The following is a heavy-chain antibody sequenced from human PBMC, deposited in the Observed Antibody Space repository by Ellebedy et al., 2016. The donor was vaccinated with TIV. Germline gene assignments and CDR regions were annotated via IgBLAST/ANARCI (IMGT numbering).Heavy chain of an antibody. CDR1: GFTFSSYT. V-gene: IGHV3-21*01. CDR3: VAGAGWLPDF. CDR2: ISSSGNYI. D-gene: IGHD5-12*01. Sequence: GESLKISCAGSGFTFSSYTMNWVRQAPGKGLEWVSSISSSGNYIYYADSVKGRFTISRDNAKTSLFLQMNSLRAEDTALYYCVAGAGWLPDFWGQGTLVAVSS. J-gene: IGHJ4*02.